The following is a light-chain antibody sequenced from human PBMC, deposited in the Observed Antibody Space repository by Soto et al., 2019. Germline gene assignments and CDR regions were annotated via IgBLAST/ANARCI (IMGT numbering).Light chain of an antibody. J-gene: IGLJ1*01. Sequence: QSALTQPASVSGSPGQSITISCTGTISDVSGYDYVSWYQHYPGKAPKLLIYDVSNRPSGVSDRFSGSKSGNTASLTISGLQAEDEADYYCTSYTTSSTYVFGTRTKLTVL. CDR1: ISDVSGYDY. CDR2: DVS. V-gene: IGLV2-14*03. CDR3: TSYTTSSTYV.